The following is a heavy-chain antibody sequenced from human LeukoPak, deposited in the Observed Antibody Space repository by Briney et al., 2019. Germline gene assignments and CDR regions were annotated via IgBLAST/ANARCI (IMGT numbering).Heavy chain of an antibody. V-gene: IGHV3-7*01. CDR1: GFTFSSYW. J-gene: IGHJ4*02. CDR2: IKQDGSEK. CDR3: ARQVVVPENFDY. D-gene: IGHD2-2*01. Sequence: GGSLRLSCAASGFTFSSYWMSWVRQAQGKGLEWVANIKQDGSEKYYVDSVKGRFIISRDNAKNSLFLQMNTLRAEDTAVYYCARQVVVPENFDYWGQGTLVTVSS.